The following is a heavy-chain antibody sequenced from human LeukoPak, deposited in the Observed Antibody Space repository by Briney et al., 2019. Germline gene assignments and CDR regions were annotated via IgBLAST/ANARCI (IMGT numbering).Heavy chain of an antibody. Sequence: SGTLSLTCAVSGDSIRSRDWWSWVRQPPGKGLEWIGEIYLGGSPNYNPSLKSRVTISLDKSENLFSLKMNSVTAADMAIYYCARDKWISASGSHYNAGPTPFYDWGLGTLVTVSS. V-gene: IGHV4-4*02. D-gene: IGHD3-10*01. CDR1: GDSIRSRDW. J-gene: IGHJ4*02. CDR2: IYLGGSP. CDR3: ARDKWISASGSHYNAGPTPFYD.